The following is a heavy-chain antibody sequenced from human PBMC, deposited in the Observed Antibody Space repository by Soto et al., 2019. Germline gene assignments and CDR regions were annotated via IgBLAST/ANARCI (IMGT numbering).Heavy chain of an antibody. CDR2: IYWDDDK. CDR1: GFSLSTSGVG. J-gene: IGHJ5*02. V-gene: IGHV2-5*02. D-gene: IGHD3-16*01. CDR3: AHSLYDYVWGTNWFDP. Sequence: QITLKESGPTLVKPTQTLTLTCTFSGFSLSTSGVGMGWIRQPPGKALEWLALIYWDDDKRYSPSLKSRLTITKDPSKNQVVLTMTNMDPVDTATYYCAHSLYDYVWGTNWFDPWGQRTLVTVSS.